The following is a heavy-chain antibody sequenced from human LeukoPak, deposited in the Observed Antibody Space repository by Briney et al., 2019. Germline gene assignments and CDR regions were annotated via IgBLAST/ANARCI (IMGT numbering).Heavy chain of an antibody. Sequence: ASVKVSCKASGYTFTGYYMHWVRQAPGQGLEWMGRINPNSGGTNYAQKFQGRVTMTRDTSISTAYMELSRLRSDDTAVYYCARGRGLSSGWTSFDYWGQGTLVTVSS. D-gene: IGHD6-19*01. CDR1: GYTFTGYY. J-gene: IGHJ4*02. CDR2: INPNSGGT. CDR3: ARGRGLSSGWTSFDY. V-gene: IGHV1-2*06.